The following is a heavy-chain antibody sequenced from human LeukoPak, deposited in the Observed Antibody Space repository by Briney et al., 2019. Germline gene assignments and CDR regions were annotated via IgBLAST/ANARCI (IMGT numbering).Heavy chain of an antibody. D-gene: IGHD2-2*01. CDR1: GGSISSGSYY. V-gene: IGHV4-61*02. CDR3: ARDQIGYCSSTSCYAPYYYYYYMDV. Sequence: NPSETLSLTCTVSGGSISSGSYYWSWIRQPAGKGLEWIGRIYTSGSTNYNPSLKSRVTISVDTSKNQFSLKLSSVTAADTAVYYCARDQIGYCSSTSCYAPYYYYYYMDVWGKGTTVTASS. CDR2: IYTSGST. J-gene: IGHJ6*03.